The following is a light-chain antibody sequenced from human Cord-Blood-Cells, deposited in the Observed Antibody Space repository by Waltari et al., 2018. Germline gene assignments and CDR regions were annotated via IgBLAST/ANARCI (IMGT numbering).Light chain of an antibody. V-gene: IGKV4-1*01. CDR1: QSVLYSSNNKNY. CDR2: WAS. CDR3: QQYYSTPLT. Sequence: DIVMTQSPDSLAVSLGERATINCKPTQSVLYSSNNKNYLAWYQQKPGQPPKLLIYWASTRESGVPDRFSGSGSGTDFTLTISSLQAEDVAVYYCQQYYSTPLTFSGGTKVEIK. J-gene: IGKJ4*01.